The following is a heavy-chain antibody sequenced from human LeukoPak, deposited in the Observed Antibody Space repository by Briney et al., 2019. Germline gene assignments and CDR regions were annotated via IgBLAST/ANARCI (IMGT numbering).Heavy chain of an antibody. D-gene: IGHD6-13*01. CDR2: ISSSSSTI. CDR3: AREGTAAAAPGGYYGMDV. Sequence: GGSLRLSCAASGFTFSSYSMTWVRQAPGKGLEWVSYISSSSSTIYYADSVKGRFTISRDNAKNSLYLQMNSLRAEDTAVYYCAREGTAAAAPGGYYGMDVWGQGTTVTVSS. V-gene: IGHV3-48*01. J-gene: IGHJ6*02. CDR1: GFTFSSYS.